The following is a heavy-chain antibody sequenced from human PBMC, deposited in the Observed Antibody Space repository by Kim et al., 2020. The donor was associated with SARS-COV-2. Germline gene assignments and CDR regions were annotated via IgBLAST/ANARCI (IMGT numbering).Heavy chain of an antibody. CDR1: GFSFSSYW. D-gene: IGHD3-22*01. CDR2: INSDGGRK. J-gene: IGHJ4*02. CDR3: ARHPYDASAYFDY. Sequence: GGSLRLSCAASGFSFSSYWMNWVRQAPGKGLEWVANINSDGGRKNFVDSAKGRFTISRDNAKNSLYLQMNSLRVEDTAVYYCARHPYDASAYFDYWGQGALVTGSS. V-gene: IGHV3-7*01.